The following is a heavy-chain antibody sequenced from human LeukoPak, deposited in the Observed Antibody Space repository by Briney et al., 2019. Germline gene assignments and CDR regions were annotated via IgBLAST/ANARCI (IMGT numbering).Heavy chain of an antibody. CDR2: IISIFGTA. CDR3: ARGADKSRGYYDSSVYGIDY. Sequence: SVKVSCKASGGTFSSYAISWVRQAPGQGLEWMGGIISIFGTANYAQKFQGRVTITADESTSTAYMELSSLRSEDTAVYYCARGADKSRGYYDSSVYGIDYWGQGTLVTVSS. V-gene: IGHV1-69*13. D-gene: IGHD3-22*01. J-gene: IGHJ4*02. CDR1: GGTFSSYA.